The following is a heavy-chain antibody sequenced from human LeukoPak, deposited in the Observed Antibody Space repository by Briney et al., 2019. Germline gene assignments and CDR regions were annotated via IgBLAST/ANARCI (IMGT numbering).Heavy chain of an antibody. D-gene: IGHD2-2*02. V-gene: IGHV4-38-2*02. CDR3: AREYCSSTTCYILYGAEYFDY. CDR1: GYSIGNGYF. CDR2: IYRTGTT. J-gene: IGHJ4*02. Sequence: SETLSLTCTVSGYSIGNGYFWGWIRQPPGKGLEWIGNIYRTGTTFYNPSLQRRVSMSVDTSKNQFSLKLTSVTAADTAVYYCAREYCSSTTCYILYGAEYFDYWGQGTLVTVSS.